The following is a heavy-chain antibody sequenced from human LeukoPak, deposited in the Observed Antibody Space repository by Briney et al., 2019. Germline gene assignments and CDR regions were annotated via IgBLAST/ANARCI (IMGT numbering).Heavy chain of an antibody. CDR3: ARGSALGYSSGWYGRGLSGDV. D-gene: IGHD6-19*01. J-gene: IGHJ6*02. CDR2: INHSGST. Sequence: SETLSLTCAVYGGSFSGYYWSLIRQPAGKGLEWIGEINHSGSTNYNPSLKSRVTISVDTSKNQFSLKLSSVTAADTAVYYCARGSALGYSSGWYGRGLSGDVWGQGTTVTVSS. V-gene: IGHV4-34*01. CDR1: GGSFSGYY.